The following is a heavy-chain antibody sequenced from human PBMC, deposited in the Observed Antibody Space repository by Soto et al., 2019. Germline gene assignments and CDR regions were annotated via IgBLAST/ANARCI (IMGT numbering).Heavy chain of an antibody. V-gene: IGHV1-2*04. CDR1: GYTFTGYY. Sequence: ASVKVSCKASGYTFTGYYMHWVRQAPGQGLEWMGWINPNSGGTNYAQKFQGWVTMTRDTSISTAYMELSRLRSDDTAVYYCARAAVAAAGLYYYGMDVWGQGTTVTVSS. CDR2: INPNSGGT. CDR3: ARAAVAAAGLYYYGMDV. D-gene: IGHD6-13*01. J-gene: IGHJ6*02.